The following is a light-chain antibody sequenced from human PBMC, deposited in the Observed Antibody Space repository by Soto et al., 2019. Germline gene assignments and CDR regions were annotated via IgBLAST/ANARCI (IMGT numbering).Light chain of an antibody. CDR1: QSVSGY. J-gene: IGKJ4*02. CDR2: DAS. V-gene: IGKV3-11*01. Sequence: IVLTQSPATLALSPGHRATLSCGASQSVSGYLAWYQQKPGQAPRLLIYDASNRATGIPARFSGSGSGTDFTLAITSLEPEEFAVYYCQQRSNWPCTFGGGTKVEI. CDR3: QQRSNWPCT.